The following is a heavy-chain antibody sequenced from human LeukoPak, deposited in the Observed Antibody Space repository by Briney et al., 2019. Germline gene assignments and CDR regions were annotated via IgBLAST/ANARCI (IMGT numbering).Heavy chain of an antibody. CDR1: GFTFSDYY. V-gene: IGHV3-11*04. CDR3: ARDRTTDDY. CDR2: ITTSGDTT. Sequence: GGSLRLSCTASGFTFSDYYMSWIRRAPGKGLEWVSYITTSGDTTYYVDSVKGRFTISRDNAKNSLYLQMNSLRAEDTAVYYCARDRTTDDYWGQGTLVTVSS. D-gene: IGHD1-1*01. J-gene: IGHJ4*02.